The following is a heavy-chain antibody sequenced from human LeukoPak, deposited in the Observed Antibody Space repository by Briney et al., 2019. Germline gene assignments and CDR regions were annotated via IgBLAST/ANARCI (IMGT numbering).Heavy chain of an antibody. CDR2: ISGSGGST. V-gene: IGHV3-23*01. CDR3: AKEYYDSIAPFDP. Sequence: AGGSLRLSCAASGFTFSIYAMSWVRQAPGKGLEWVSAISGSGGSTYYADSVKGRFTISRDNSKNTLYLQMNSLRAEDRAVYYCAKEYYDSIAPFDPWGQGTLVTVSS. D-gene: IGHD3-22*01. J-gene: IGHJ5*02. CDR1: GFTFSIYA.